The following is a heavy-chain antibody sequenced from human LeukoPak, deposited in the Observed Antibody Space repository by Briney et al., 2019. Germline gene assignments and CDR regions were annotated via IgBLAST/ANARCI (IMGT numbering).Heavy chain of an antibody. D-gene: IGHD1-20*01. CDR1: GGSFSGYY. CDR3: ARGSEDNWNDLLWAFDI. J-gene: IGHJ3*02. Sequence: SETLSLICAVYGGSFSGYYWSWIRQPPGKGLEWIGEINHSGSTNYNPSLKSRVTISVDTSKNQFSLKLSSVTAADTAVYYCARGSEDNWNDLLWAFDIWGQGTMVTVSS. CDR2: INHSGST. V-gene: IGHV4-34*01.